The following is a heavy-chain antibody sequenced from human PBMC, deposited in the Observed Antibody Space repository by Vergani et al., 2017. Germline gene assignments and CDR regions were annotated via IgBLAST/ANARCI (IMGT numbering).Heavy chain of an antibody. CDR3: AKMGLRYFDWLLGY. J-gene: IGHJ4*02. Sequence: QVQLVESGGGVVQPGGSLRLSCAASGFTFSSYGMHWVRQAPGKGLEWVVFIRYDGSNKYYADSVKGRFTISRDNSKNTLYLQMNSLRAEDTAVYYCAKMGLRYFDWLLGYWGQGTLVTVSS. D-gene: IGHD3-9*01. V-gene: IGHV3-30*02. CDR1: GFTFSSYG. CDR2: IRYDGSNK.